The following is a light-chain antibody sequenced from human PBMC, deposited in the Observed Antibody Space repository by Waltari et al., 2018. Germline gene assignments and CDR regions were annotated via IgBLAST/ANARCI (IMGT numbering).Light chain of an antibody. Sequence: QSALTQPASVSGSPGQSITISCTGTSSDVGGYDYVSWYQQHPGKAPKLMIYEVSTRPSGVSNRFAASKSGNTASLTISGLQAEDEADYYCTSYTSSGTLVVFGGGTKLTVL. CDR1: SSDVGGYDY. CDR3: TSYTSSGTLVV. J-gene: IGLJ2*01. V-gene: IGLV2-14*01. CDR2: EVS.